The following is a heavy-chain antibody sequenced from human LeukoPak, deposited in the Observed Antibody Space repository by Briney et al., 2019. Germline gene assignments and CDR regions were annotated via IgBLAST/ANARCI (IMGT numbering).Heavy chain of an antibody. V-gene: IGHV4-4*07. Sequence: SETLSLTCTVSGDSISSYYWSWIRQPAGKGLEWIGHMYTSGSTNHNPSLKSRVTMSVDTSKNQLSLKVRSATAADTAVYYCARLRVVVGTRGPQWFDPWGQGTLVTVSS. D-gene: IGHD1-1*01. CDR1: GDSISSYY. CDR3: ARLRVVVGTRGPQWFDP. J-gene: IGHJ5*02. CDR2: MYTSGST.